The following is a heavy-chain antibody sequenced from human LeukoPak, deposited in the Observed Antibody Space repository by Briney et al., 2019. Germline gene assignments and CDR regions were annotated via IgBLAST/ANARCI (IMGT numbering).Heavy chain of an antibody. V-gene: IGHV4-59*01. D-gene: IGHD3-22*01. CDR2: IYHSGST. CDR3: ARVGARSSGYYYLGAFDI. J-gene: IGHJ3*02. CDR1: GDSISSYY. Sequence: SETLSLTCTVSGDSISSYYWSWIRQPPGKGLEWIGYIYHSGSTNYNPSLKSRVTISVDTSKNQFSLKLSSVTAADTAVYYCARVGARSSGYYYLGAFDIWGQGTMVTVSS.